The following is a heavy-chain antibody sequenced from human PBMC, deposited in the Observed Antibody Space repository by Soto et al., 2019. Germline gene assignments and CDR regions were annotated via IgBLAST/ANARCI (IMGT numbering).Heavy chain of an antibody. V-gene: IGHV3-23*01. Sequence: GGSLRLSCAASGFTFTSYGMSWVRQAPGKGLEWVSGISSSGGSTYYADSVKGRFTISRDNSKSTLYLQMSSLRAEDTAVYYCARDGGGYSYGTHFDYWGQGTLVTVSS. J-gene: IGHJ4*02. CDR1: GFTFTSYG. D-gene: IGHD5-18*01. CDR3: ARDGGGYSYGTHFDY. CDR2: ISSSGGST.